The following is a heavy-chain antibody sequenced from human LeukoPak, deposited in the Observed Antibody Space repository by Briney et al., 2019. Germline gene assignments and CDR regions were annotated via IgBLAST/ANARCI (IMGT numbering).Heavy chain of an antibody. D-gene: IGHD3-22*01. V-gene: IGHV4-39*01. Sequence: SETLSLTCSVSGDSISSRNYYWDWIRQPPGKGLEWIGSIYYSGSIYYNASLKSRGTISVDTSKNQFCLKLSSVTAADTAVYYCAGSRSGYYFGHVDYWGQGSLVTVSS. CDR1: GDSISSRNYY. J-gene: IGHJ4*02. CDR2: IYYSGSI. CDR3: AGSRSGYYFGHVDY.